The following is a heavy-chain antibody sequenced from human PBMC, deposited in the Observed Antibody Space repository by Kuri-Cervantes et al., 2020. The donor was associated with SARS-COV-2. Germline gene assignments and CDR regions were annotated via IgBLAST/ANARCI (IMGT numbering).Heavy chain of an antibody. Sequence: GESLRLSCAASGFTFSSYGMHWVRQAPGKGLECVAVISYDGSNKYYADSVKGRFTISRDNSKNTLYLQMNSLRAEDTAVYYYARYSDSGDYQEVFDYWGQGTLVTVSS. CDR2: ISYDGSNK. V-gene: IGHV3-30*03. J-gene: IGHJ4*02. CDR1: GFTFSSYG. CDR3: ARYSDSGDYQEVFDY. D-gene: IGHD4-17*01.